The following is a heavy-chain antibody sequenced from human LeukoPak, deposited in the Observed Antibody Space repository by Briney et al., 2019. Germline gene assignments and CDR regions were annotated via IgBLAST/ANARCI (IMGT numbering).Heavy chain of an antibody. D-gene: IGHD3-22*01. CDR1: GFTFTDYA. CDR3: ATDRERDPSVYYLV. Sequence: GGSLRLSCAASGFTFTDYAMSWVRQAPEKGLEWISTISDNGGETYYADSVKGRFAISRDNSKNTLFLQMNSLRAGDSAVYYCATDRERDPSVYYLVGGQGTLITVSS. CDR2: ISDNGGET. V-gene: IGHV3-23*01. J-gene: IGHJ4*02.